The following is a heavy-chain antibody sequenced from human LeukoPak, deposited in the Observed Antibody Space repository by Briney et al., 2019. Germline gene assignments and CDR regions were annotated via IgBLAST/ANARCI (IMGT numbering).Heavy chain of an antibody. CDR2: INPNSGGT. CDR3: ARTKPPCTSCLLLDY. V-gene: IGHV1-2*02. Sequence: ASVKVSCKASGYTFTGYYMHWVRQAPGQGLEWMGWINPNSGGTNYAQKFQGRVTMTRDTSISTAYMELSRLISDDTAVYYCARTKPPCTSCLLLDYWGQGTLVTVSS. CDR1: GYTFTGYY. J-gene: IGHJ4*02. D-gene: IGHD2-2*01.